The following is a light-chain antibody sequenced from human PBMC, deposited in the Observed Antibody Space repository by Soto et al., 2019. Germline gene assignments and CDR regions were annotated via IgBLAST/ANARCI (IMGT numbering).Light chain of an antibody. V-gene: IGKV3-11*01. J-gene: IGKJ3*01. CDR2: DAS. Sequence: EIVLTQSPDTLSLSPGERATLSCRASQSVSSSLAWYQQKPGQAPRLLIYDASNRATGIPARFSGSGSGTDFTLTISSLAPEDFAVYYCQKRSNWPPEVTFGPGTKVDIK. CDR1: QSVSSS. CDR3: QKRSNWPPEVT.